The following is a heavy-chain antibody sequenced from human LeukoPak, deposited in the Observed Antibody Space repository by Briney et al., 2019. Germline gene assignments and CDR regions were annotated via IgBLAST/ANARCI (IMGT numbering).Heavy chain of an antibody. Sequence: GGSLRLSCAASGFPFSDVWMSWVRQAPGKGLEWVGRIISKTDGGTADYAAPVKGRFTFSREDSKNTLYLQMNSLNTEDTAVYYCTTDWYYYDSSGYYPIFWGQGTLVTVSP. CDR2: IISKTDGGTA. CDR1: GFPFSDVW. V-gene: IGHV3-15*01. D-gene: IGHD3-22*01. CDR3: TTDWYYYDSSGYYPIF. J-gene: IGHJ1*01.